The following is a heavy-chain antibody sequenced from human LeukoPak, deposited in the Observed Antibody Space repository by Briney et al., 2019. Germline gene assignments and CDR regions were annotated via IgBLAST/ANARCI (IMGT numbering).Heavy chain of an antibody. J-gene: IGHJ5*02. CDR2: IYSGGST. V-gene: IGHV3-53*01. Sequence: GGSLRLSCAASGFTVSSNYMSWVRQAPGKGLEWFSVIYSGGSTYYADSVKGRFTISRDNSKNTLYLQMNSLRAEDTAVYYCARERGYYEYNWFDPWGQGTLVTVSS. CDR1: GFTVSSNY. CDR3: ARERGYYEYNWFDP. D-gene: IGHD3-22*01.